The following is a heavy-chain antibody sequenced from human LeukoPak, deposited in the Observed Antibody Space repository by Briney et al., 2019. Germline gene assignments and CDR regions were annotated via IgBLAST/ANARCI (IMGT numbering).Heavy chain of an antibody. J-gene: IGHJ6*03. Sequence: GESLKISCKASRYSFVDYWIGWVRQMPGEGLEWMGIVYPRDSDTRYSPSFQDHVTISADKSITTAYLQWSSLKASDTAMYYCARLGSAHYYYYYYMDVWGKGTTVTVSS. CDR2: VYPRDSDT. V-gene: IGHV5-51*01. CDR3: ARLGSAHYYYYYYMDV. D-gene: IGHD6-25*01. CDR1: RYSFVDYW.